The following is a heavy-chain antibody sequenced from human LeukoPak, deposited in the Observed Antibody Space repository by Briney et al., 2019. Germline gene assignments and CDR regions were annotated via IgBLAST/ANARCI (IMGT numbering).Heavy chain of an antibody. D-gene: IGHD3-3*01. Sequence: GGSLRLSCAASGFTFSSYSMNWVRQAPGKGLEWVSYISSSSSTIYYADSVKGRFTISRDNAKNSLYLQMNSLRTEDTAVYYCARDPRFLEWLPYDYWGQGTLVTVSS. CDR3: ARDPRFLEWLPYDY. J-gene: IGHJ4*02. CDR1: GFTFSSYS. V-gene: IGHV3-48*01. CDR2: ISSSSSTI.